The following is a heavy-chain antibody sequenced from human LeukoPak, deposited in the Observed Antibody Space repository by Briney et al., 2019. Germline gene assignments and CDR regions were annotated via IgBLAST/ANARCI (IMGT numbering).Heavy chain of an antibody. J-gene: IGHJ4*02. D-gene: IGHD3-16*01. CDR1: GCTFSSYA. CDR2: ISGSGGST. V-gene: IGHV3-23*01. Sequence: GGSLRLSCAVSGCTFSSYAMSWVRQAPGKGLEWVSGISGSGGSTYYADSVKGRFTISRDNSKKTLFMQMNSLRAEDTAVYYCANPAASASGGYWGQGTLVTVSS. CDR3: ANPAASASGGY.